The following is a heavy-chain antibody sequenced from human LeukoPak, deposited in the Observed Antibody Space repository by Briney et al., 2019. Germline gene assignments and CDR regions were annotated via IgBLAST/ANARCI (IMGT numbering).Heavy chain of an antibody. CDR1: GFNFQYAW. Sequence: PGGSLRLSCAGSGFNFQYAWMTWVRQAPGKGLEWVGRIKSKRDGETTDCAALVKSRFSISRDDSKNTVYLQMNSLRTEDTAVYYCTSLVGSPTYWGQGTLVAVSS. CDR3: TSLVGSPTY. D-gene: IGHD4-23*01. CDR2: IKSKRDGETT. V-gene: IGHV3-15*01. J-gene: IGHJ4*02.